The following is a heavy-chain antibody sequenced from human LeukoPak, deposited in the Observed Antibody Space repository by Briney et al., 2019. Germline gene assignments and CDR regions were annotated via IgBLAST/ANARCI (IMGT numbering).Heavy chain of an antibody. V-gene: IGHV3-49*03. CDR1: GSSFGDSE. Sequence: PGGSLRLSCTADGSSFGDSEVSWFRQAPGKGLEWVAFIRSKVYGGREEYAESVQGRFTISRDDSNTVAYLQMNSLRIEDTAVYYCTRDGGGTYGVDWGQGTLVTVSS. J-gene: IGHJ4*02. CDR2: IRSKVYGGRE. D-gene: IGHD3-16*01. CDR3: TRDGGGTYGVD.